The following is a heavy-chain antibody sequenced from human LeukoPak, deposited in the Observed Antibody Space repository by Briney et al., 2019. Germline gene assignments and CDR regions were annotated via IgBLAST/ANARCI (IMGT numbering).Heavy chain of an antibody. CDR1: GYSISSGYY. J-gene: IGHJ4*02. D-gene: IGHD2-15*01. V-gene: IGHV4-38-2*02. CDR2: IYHSGST. Sequence: SETLSLTCTVSGYSISSGYYWGWIRQPPGKGLEWIGSIYHSGSTYYNPSLKSRVTISVDPSKNQFSLKLSSVTAADTAVYYCARLGSGHTDVGWGQGTLVTVSS. CDR3: ARLGSGHTDVG.